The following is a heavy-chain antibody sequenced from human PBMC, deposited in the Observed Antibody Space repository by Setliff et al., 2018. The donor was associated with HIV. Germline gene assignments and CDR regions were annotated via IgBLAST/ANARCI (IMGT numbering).Heavy chain of an antibody. CDR3: ARRTFGSGRIDP. V-gene: IGHV4-61*09. D-gene: IGHD1-26*01. CDR2: IHTSGST. CDR1: GGSISSGSYY. Sequence: PSETLSLTCTVSGGSISSGSYYWSWIRQPAGKGLEWIGQIHTSGSTNYNPSLGSRVIILVDTSKNQFSLKLTSVNAADTGMYYCARRTFGSGRIDPWGQGTLVTVSS. J-gene: IGHJ5*02.